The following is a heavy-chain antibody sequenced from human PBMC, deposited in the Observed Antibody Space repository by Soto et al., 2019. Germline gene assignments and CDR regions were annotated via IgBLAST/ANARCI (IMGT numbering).Heavy chain of an antibody. V-gene: IGHV1-58*01. CDR2: IVVGSGNT. D-gene: IGHD5-18*01. CDR1: GFTFTSSA. CDR3: AAGWIQPIYAFDI. J-gene: IGHJ3*02. Sequence: SVTVSCTASGFTFTSSAVQWVRQARGQRLEWIGWIVVGSGNTNYAQKFQERVTITRDMSTSTAYMELSSLRSEDTAVYYCAAGWIQPIYAFDIWGQGTMVTVSS.